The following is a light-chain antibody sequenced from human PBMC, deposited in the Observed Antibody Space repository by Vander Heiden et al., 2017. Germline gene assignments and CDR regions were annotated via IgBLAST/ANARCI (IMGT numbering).Light chain of an antibody. CDR1: RSDVVCYNY. CDR2: DVS. J-gene: IGLJ2*01. V-gene: IGLV2-14*03. Sequence: QTALTQPASPSGSPGHSFAISFTGSRSDVVCYNYVALYQQHPGKAPQLMIYDVSNRPSGVSNRFSGSNSGNTASLTISGLQAEDEADYYCTSYTSSRTWVFGGGTKLTVL. CDR3: TSYTSSRTWV.